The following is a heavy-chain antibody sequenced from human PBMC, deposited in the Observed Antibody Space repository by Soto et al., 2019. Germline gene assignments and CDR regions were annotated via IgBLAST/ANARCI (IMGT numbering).Heavy chain of an antibody. J-gene: IGHJ5*02. CDR3: ARDLLGRPAVFDP. V-gene: IGHV3-11*01. Sequence: QVQLVESGGGLVKPGGSLRLSCAASGFTFSDYFMAWIRQAPGKGLEWISYISSSSNTIYYADSVKGRFTISRDNANNSLFLQMNSLRADDTAVYYCARDLLGRPAVFDPWGQGTLVTVSS. CDR2: ISSSSNTI. D-gene: IGHD2-8*02. CDR1: GFTFSDYF.